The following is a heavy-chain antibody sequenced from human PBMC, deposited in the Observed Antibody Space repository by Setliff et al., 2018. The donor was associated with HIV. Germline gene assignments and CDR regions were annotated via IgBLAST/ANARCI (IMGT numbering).Heavy chain of an antibody. Sequence: ASVKVSCKASGYTFTRNAMHWVRQAPGQRLEWMGWINTVNGNTKYSQKFQGRVTITRDTSAGTVYMELSSLRSGDTAVYYCARDLNSGDYPHWFDPWGQGTLVTRLL. CDR1: GYTFTRNA. D-gene: IGHD4-17*01. CDR3: ARDLNSGDYPHWFDP. V-gene: IGHV1-3*04. CDR2: INTVNGNT. J-gene: IGHJ5*02.